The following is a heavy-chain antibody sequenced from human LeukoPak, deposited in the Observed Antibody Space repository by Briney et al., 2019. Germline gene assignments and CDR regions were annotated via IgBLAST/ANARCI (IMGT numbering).Heavy chain of an antibody. CDR2: IYPGDSDT. D-gene: IGHD6-6*01. CDR1: GYSFTSYW. J-gene: IGHJ4*02. CDR3: ARHSVITSRIAARILDY. Sequence: ESLKISCKGSGYSFTSYWIGWVRQMPGKGLEWMGIIYPGDSDTRYSPSFQGQVTISADKSISTAYLQWSSLKASDTAMDYCARHSVITSRIAARILDYWGQGTLVTVSS. V-gene: IGHV5-51*01.